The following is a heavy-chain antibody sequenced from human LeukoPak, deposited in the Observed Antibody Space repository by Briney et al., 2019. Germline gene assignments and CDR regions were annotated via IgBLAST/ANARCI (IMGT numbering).Heavy chain of an antibody. D-gene: IGHD4-17*01. CDR2: IYYSGST. J-gene: IGHJ3*02. CDR3: ARRAYGDYGYAFDI. CDR1: GGSISSYY. Sequence: SETLSLTCTVSGGSISSYYWSWIRQPPGKGLEWIGYIYYSGSTNYNPSLKSRVAMSVDMSKKQLSLKLSSVTAADTAVYYCARRAYGDYGYAFDIWGQGTMVTVSS. V-gene: IGHV4-59*08.